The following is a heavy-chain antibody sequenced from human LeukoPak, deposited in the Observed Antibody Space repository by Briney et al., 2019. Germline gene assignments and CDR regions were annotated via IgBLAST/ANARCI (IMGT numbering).Heavy chain of an antibody. CDR3: ARSGIAVAGQGGDWFDP. CDR1: GGTFSSYA. CDR2: IIPIFGTA. D-gene: IGHD6-19*01. Sequence: GASVKVSCKASGGTFSSYAISWVRQAPGQGLEWMGGIIPIFGTANYAQKFQGRVTITTDESTSTAYMELSSLRSEDTAVYYCARSGIAVAGQGGDWFDPWGQGTLVTVSS. V-gene: IGHV1-69*05. J-gene: IGHJ5*02.